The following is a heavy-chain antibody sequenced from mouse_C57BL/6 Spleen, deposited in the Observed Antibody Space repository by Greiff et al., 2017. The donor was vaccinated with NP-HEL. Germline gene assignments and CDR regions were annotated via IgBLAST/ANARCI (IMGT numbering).Heavy chain of an antibody. CDR2: IDPENGDT. Sequence: VQLQQSGAELVRPGASVKLSCTASGFNIKDDYMHWVKQRPEQGLEWIGWIDPENGDTEYASKFQGKATITADTSSNTAYLQLSSLTSEDTAVDYCTTHYYGSSSYYFDYWGQGTTLTVSS. V-gene: IGHV14-4*01. CDR3: TTHYYGSSSYYFDY. J-gene: IGHJ2*01. D-gene: IGHD1-1*01. CDR1: GFNIKDDY.